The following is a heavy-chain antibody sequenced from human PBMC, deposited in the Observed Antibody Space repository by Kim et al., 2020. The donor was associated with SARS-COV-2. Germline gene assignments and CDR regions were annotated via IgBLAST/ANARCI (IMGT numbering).Heavy chain of an antibody. CDR1: GFTFSSYE. CDR3: ARVRFRYEVMDV. J-gene: IGHJ6*02. D-gene: IGHD3-3*01. Sequence: GGSLRLSCAASGFTFSSYEMNWVRQAPGKGLEWVSYISSSGSTIYYADSVKGRFTISRDNAKNSLYLQMNSLRAEDTAVYYCARVRFRYEVMDVWGQGTTVTVSS. CDR2: ISSSGSTI. V-gene: IGHV3-48*03.